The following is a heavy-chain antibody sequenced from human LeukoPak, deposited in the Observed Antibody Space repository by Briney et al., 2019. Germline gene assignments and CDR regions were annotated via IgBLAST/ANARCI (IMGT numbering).Heavy chain of an antibody. CDR2: IHHSGIA. Sequence: SETLSLICTVSGDSISSDNWWSWVRQRPGEGLEWVGEIHHSGIANSNPSLTSRVTISVDKSNNRFSLKLTSVTAADTAIYYCARLELGAYFDFWGQGALVTVSS. D-gene: IGHD6-6*01. CDR3: ARLELGAYFDF. V-gene: IGHV4-4*02. CDR1: GDSISSDNW. J-gene: IGHJ4*02.